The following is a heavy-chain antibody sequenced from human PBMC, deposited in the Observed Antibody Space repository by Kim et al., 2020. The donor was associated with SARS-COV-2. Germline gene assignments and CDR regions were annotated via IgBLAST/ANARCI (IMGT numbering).Heavy chain of an antibody. V-gene: IGHV4-59*01. CDR1: GGSISSYY. CDR3: ARDRGLWFGELFRHSNYGMDV. J-gene: IGHJ6*02. CDR2: IYYSGST. Sequence: SETLSLTCTVSGGSISSYYWSWIRQPPGKGLEWIGYIYYSGSTNYNPSLKSRVTISVDTSKNQFSLKLSSVTAADTAVYYCARDRGLWFGELFRHSNYGMDVWGQGTTVTVSS. D-gene: IGHD3-10*01.